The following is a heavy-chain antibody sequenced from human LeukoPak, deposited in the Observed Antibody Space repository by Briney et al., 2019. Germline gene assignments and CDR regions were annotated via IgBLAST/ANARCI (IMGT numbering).Heavy chain of an antibody. CDR3: AKDHGRYYYDSSGYNVDY. D-gene: IGHD3-22*01. CDR2: IQYDGSNE. J-gene: IGHJ4*02. Sequence: GGSLRLSCAASRFTFSSYGMHWVRQAPGKGLEWVAYIQYDGSNEQYADSVKGRFSISRDSSKNMLYLQMNSLRAEDTAVYYCAKDHGRYYYDSSGYNVDYWGQGTLVTVSS. V-gene: IGHV3-30*02. CDR1: RFTFSSYG.